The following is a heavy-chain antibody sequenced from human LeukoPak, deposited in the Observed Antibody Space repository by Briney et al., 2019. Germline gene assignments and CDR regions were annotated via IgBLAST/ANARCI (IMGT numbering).Heavy chain of an antibody. J-gene: IGHJ6*03. CDR1: GYTFTGYY. CDR3: ARASGYGAYYYMDV. D-gene: IGHD5-12*01. V-gene: IGHV1-2*02. CDR2: INPNSGGT. Sequence: ASVKVSCKASGYTFTGYYMHWVRQAPGQGLEWMGWINPNSGGTNYAQKFQGRVTMTRDTSISTAYMELSRLRSDDTAVYYCARASGYGAYYYMDVWGKGTTVTVSS.